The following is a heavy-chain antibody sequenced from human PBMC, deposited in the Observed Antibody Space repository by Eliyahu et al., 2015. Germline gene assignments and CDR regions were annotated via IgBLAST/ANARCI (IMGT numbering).Heavy chain of an antibody. V-gene: IGHV1-69*01. CDR2: IIPIFGTA. CDR3: ARVKLDYYDTHAAFDI. D-gene: IGHD3-22*01. J-gene: IGHJ3*02. CDR1: GGTFXXYA. Sequence: QVQLVQSGAXVKKXGXSVKVSCKASGGTFXXYAISWVRXAPGQGLEWMGGIIPIFGTANYAQKFQGRVTITADESTSTAYMELSSLRSEDTAVYYCARVKLDYYDTHAAFDIWGQGTMVTVSS.